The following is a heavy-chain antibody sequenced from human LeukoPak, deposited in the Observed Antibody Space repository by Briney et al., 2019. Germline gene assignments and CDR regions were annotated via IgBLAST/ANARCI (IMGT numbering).Heavy chain of an antibody. CDR2: IKYDASST. D-gene: IGHD1-26*01. Sequence: GGPLRLSCADSGFTFSSHWMHWARQAPGKGLVWVSRIKYDASSTSYADSVKGRFTISRDNAKNTLYLQMNSLRAEDTAVYYCARGATYAYYQDYWGQGTLVTVSS. J-gene: IGHJ4*02. CDR1: GFTFSSHW. V-gene: IGHV3-74*01. CDR3: ARGATYAYYQDY.